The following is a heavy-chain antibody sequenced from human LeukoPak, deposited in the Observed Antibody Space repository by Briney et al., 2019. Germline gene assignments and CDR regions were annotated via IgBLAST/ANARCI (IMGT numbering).Heavy chain of an antibody. D-gene: IGHD2-15*01. V-gene: IGHV3-23*01. Sequence: GGSLRLCCAASGFTFSSYAMSWVRQAPGKGLEWVSAISGSGGSTYYADSVKGRFTISRDNSKNTLYLQMNSLRAEDTAVYYCAKDVTPSVVVAASFFDYWGQGTLVTVSS. CDR3: AKDVTPSVVVAASFFDY. J-gene: IGHJ4*02. CDR1: GFTFSSYA. CDR2: ISGSGGST.